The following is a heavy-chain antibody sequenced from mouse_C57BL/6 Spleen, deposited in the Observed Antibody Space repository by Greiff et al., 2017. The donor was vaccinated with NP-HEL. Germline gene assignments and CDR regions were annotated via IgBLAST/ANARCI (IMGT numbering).Heavy chain of an antibody. Sequence: EVKVVESGGGLVQPKGSLKLSCAASGFSFNTYAMNWVRQAPGKGLEWVARIRSKSNNYATYYADSVKDRFTISRDDSESMLYLQMNNLKTEDTAMYYCVRLGYHVPYAMDYWGQGTSVTVSS. J-gene: IGHJ4*01. V-gene: IGHV10-1*01. CDR2: IRSKSNNYAT. D-gene: IGHD3-1*01. CDR1: GFSFNTYA. CDR3: VRLGYHVPYAMDY.